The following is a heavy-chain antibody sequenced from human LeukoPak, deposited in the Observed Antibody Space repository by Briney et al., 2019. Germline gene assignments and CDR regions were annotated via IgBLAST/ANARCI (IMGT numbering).Heavy chain of an antibody. CDR2: ISDSGSTI. CDR3: AREPPFRDITGTLDY. V-gene: IGHV3-48*04. J-gene: IGHJ4*02. CDR1: GFTFTSYS. D-gene: IGHD1-7*01. Sequence: GGSLRLSCAASGFTFTSYSMIWVRQAPGKGLEWVSYISDSGSTIYYPDSVRGRFTISRDNAKNSLYLQMNSLKAEDTAVYYRAREPPFRDITGTLDYWGQGTLVTVSS.